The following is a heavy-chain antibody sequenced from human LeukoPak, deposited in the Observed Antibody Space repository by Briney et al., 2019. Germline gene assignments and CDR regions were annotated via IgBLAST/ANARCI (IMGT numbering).Heavy chain of an antibody. Sequence: PGGSLRLSCAASGFTFSSHSMNWVRQAPGKGLEWVSYISSSSSSRYYAGSVKGRFTISRDDARNSLYLQMNSLRAEDTAVYYCARMSGSRLPGYWGQGALVTVSS. J-gene: IGHJ4*02. CDR2: ISSSSSSR. D-gene: IGHD3-3*01. CDR1: GFTFSSHS. V-gene: IGHV3-48*01. CDR3: ARMSGSRLPGY.